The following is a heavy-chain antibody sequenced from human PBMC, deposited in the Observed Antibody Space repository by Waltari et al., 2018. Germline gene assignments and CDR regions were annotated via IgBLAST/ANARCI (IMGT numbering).Heavy chain of an antibody. CDR3: ARDDSSSGSYDAFDI. CDR1: GFSFRHFW. D-gene: IGHD3-22*01. J-gene: IGHJ3*02. Sequence: EVQLVESGGGLVQPGGSLRLSCAAPGFSFRHFWMSWVRQAPGKGLEWVADIKGDGSRKYYLDSVRGRFSISRDNTKNSVDLQMNSLRAEDTAVYYCARDDSSSGSYDAFDIWGQGTMVAVSS. V-gene: IGHV3-7*01. CDR2: IKGDGSRK.